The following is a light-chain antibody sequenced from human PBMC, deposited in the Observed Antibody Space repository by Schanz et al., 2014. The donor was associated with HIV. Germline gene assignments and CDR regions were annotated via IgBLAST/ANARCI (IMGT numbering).Light chain of an antibody. Sequence: QSALTQPASVSGSPGQSITISCTGTSSDVGFYKYVSWFQQHPGKAPKLMIYGVTKRPSGVPDRFSGSKSGNTASLTISGLQAEDEADYYCSSFAGNNKLLFGGGTKLTVL. V-gene: IGLV2-8*01. J-gene: IGLJ2*01. CDR1: SSDVGFYKY. CDR3: SSFAGNNKLL. CDR2: GVT.